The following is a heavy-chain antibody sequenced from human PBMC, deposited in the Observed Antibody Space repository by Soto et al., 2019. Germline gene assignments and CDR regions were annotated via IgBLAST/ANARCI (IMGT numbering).Heavy chain of an antibody. D-gene: IGHD4-17*01. CDR2: ISYDGSNK. V-gene: IGHV3-30-3*01. CDR3: ARDGHDYLPDY. Sequence: GSLRLSCAASGFTFSSYAMHWVRQAPGKGLEWVAVISYDGSNKYYADSVKGRFTISRDNSKNTLYLQMNSLRAEDTAVYYCARDGHDYLPDYWGQGTLVTVSS. J-gene: IGHJ4*02. CDR1: GFTFSSYA.